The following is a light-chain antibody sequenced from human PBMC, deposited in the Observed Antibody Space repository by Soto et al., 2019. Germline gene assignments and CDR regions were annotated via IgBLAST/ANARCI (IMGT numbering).Light chain of an antibody. CDR2: LSTDGSH. CDR1: SGHSIYA. Sequence: QSVLTQSPSASASLGASVKLTCTLSSGHSIYAIAWHQQQPEKGPRFLMKLSTDGSHTKGDGIPDRFSGSSSGAERYLTISSLQSEDEADYYCQTWGTGIQVFGGGTKLTVL. V-gene: IGLV4-69*01. J-gene: IGLJ3*02. CDR3: QTWGTGIQV.